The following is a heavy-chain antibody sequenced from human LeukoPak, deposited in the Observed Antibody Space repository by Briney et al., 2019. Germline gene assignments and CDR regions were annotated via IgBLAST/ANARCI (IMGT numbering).Heavy chain of an antibody. CDR2: ISGRGGST. CDR3: TRDDYGETFDY. J-gene: IGHJ4*02. CDR1: GFTLSTYS. Sequence: GGSLRLSCAASGFTLSTYSMNWVRQAPGKGLEWVSAISGRGGSTYYADSVKGRFTISRDNSQNTLYLQMNSLRAEDTAVYYCTRDDYGETFDYWGQGTLVTVSS. D-gene: IGHD4-17*01. V-gene: IGHV3-23*01.